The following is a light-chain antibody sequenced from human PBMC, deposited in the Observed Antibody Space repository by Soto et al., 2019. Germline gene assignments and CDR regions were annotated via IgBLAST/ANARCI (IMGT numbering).Light chain of an antibody. J-gene: IGLJ1*01. Sequence: QSGLAQPASVSGSPGQSTIISCTGTSSDVGGYNYVSWYQQHPGKAPKFLIYEVDNRASGVSDRFSGSKSGNTASLTISGLQAEDEADYYCSSYTSSNTLVFGTGTKVTV. CDR3: SSYTSSNTLV. CDR2: EVD. V-gene: IGLV2-14*01. CDR1: SSDVGGYNY.